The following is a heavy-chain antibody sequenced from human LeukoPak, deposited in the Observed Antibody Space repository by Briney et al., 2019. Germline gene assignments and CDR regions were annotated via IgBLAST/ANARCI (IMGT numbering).Heavy chain of an antibody. V-gene: IGHV3-30-3*01. CDR1: GFIFSAYA. Sequence: GGSLRLSCAASGFIFSAYAMHWVRQAPGKGLEWVAVISFDGANKIYTDSVKGRFTVSRDNSKNTLFLQMNRLRAEDTAVYYCATFTDYWGQGTLVTVSS. J-gene: IGHJ4*02. CDR3: ATFTDY. CDR2: ISFDGANK.